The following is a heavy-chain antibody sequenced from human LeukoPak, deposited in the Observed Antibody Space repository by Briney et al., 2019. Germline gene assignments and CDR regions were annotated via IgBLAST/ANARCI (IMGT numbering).Heavy chain of an antibody. V-gene: IGHV1-46*01. CDR3: AREGSYYGSGTGAFDI. CDR2: INPSGGST. D-gene: IGHD3-10*01. J-gene: IGHJ3*02. Sequence: ASVKVSCKASGYTFTNYYMHWVRQAPGQGLGWMGIINPSGGSTSYAQKFQGRVTMTRDTSTSTVYMELSSLRSEDTAVYYCAREGSYYGSGTGAFDIWGQGAMVTVSS. CDR1: GYTFTNYY.